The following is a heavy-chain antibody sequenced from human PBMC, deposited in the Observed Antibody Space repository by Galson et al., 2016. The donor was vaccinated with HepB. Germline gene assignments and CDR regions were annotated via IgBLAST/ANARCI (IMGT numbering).Heavy chain of an antibody. CDR2: ISPDGGTT. CDR1: GFTFDNHW. D-gene: IGHD4-23*01. V-gene: IGHV3-74*01. J-gene: IGHJ4*02. Sequence: SLRLSCAASGFTFDNHWMHWVRQAPGKGLVWVSRISPDGGTTNYADSLKGRFTISRDNSKNTLSLQMNSLRADDTAVYYCAGVPSGKRLDYWGQGTLVTVAS. CDR3: AGVPSGKRLDY.